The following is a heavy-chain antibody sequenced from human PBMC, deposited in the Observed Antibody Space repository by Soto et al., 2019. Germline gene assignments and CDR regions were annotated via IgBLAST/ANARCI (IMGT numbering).Heavy chain of an antibody. CDR2: IIPIFGTA. Sequence: ASVKVSCKASGVTFSSYAISWVRQAPVQGLEWMGGIIPIFGTANYAQKFQGRVTITADKSTSTAYMELSSLRSEDTAVYYCARGNYDSSGYRYYYGMDVWGQGTTVTVSS. J-gene: IGHJ6*02. D-gene: IGHD3-22*01. CDR3: ARGNYDSSGYRYYYGMDV. CDR1: GVTFSSYA. V-gene: IGHV1-69*06.